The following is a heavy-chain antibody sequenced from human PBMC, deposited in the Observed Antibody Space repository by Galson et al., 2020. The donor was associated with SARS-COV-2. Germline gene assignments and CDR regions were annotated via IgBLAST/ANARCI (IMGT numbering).Heavy chain of an antibody. CDR2: IWYDGSNK. CDR1: GFTFSSYG. V-gene: IGHV3-33*01. CDR3: AREGDVDTATPSGFDY. D-gene: IGHD5-18*01. J-gene: IGHJ4*02. Sequence: GGSLRLSCAASGFTFSSYGMHWVRQAPGKGLEWVAVIWYDGSNKYYADSVKGRFTISRDNSKNTLYLQMNSLRAEDTAVYYCAREGDVDTATPSGFDYWGQGTLVTVSS.